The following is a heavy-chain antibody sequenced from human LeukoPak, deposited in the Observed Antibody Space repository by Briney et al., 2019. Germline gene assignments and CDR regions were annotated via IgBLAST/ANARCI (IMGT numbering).Heavy chain of an antibody. J-gene: IGHJ4*02. CDR3: ASYYYDISGYSYYFDY. Sequence: SETLSLTCAVSGGSISSYYWSWIRQPPGKGLEWIGYIYYSGSTNYNPSLKSRVTISVDTSKHPFSLKLSSVTAADTAVYYCASYYYDISGYSYYFDYWGQGTLVTVSS. V-gene: IGHV4-59*01. D-gene: IGHD3-22*01. CDR1: GGSISSYY. CDR2: IYYSGST.